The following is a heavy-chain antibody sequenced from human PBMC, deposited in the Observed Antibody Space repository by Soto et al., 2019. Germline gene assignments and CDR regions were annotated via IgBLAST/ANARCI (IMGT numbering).Heavy chain of an antibody. CDR1: GGTFSSYA. CDR2: FIPIFGIA. D-gene: IGHD2-15*01. CDR3: ARDFDCSGGSCYAFDI. Sequence: ASVNVSCKASGGTFSSYAISWVRKAPGQGLEWMGGFIPIFGIANYTQKFQGIVTNTADKSTSTTYMDLSSLRSEDTAVYYCARDFDCSGGSCYAFDIWGQGTMVTVSS. J-gene: IGHJ3*02. V-gene: IGHV1-69*10.